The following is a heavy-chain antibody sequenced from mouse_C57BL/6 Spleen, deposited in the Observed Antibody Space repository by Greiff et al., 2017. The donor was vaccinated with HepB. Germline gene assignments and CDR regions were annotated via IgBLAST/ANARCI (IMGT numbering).Heavy chain of an antibody. CDR3: ARGGPDVLYFDY. CDR1: GYSITSGYD. V-gene: IGHV3-1*01. CDR2: ISYSGST. Sequence: EVKLLESGPGMVKPSQSLSLTCTVTGYSITSGYDWHWIRHFPGNKLEWMGYISYSGSTNYNPSLKSRISITHDTSKNHFFLKLNAVTTEDTATYYCARGGPDVLYFDYWGQGTTLTVSS. J-gene: IGHJ2*01.